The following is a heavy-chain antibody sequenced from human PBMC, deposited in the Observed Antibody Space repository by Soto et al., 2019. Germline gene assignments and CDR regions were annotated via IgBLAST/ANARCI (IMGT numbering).Heavy chain of an antibody. Sequence: QVQLQESGPGLVKPSQTLSLTCTVSGGSISSGDYYWSWIRQPPGKGLEWIGYIYYSGSTYYNPSLKSRVTISVDPSKNQFSLKLSSVTAADTAVYYCARGTTTLSAYCTNGVCYEPNYDFDYWGQGTLVTVSS. V-gene: IGHV4-30-4*01. CDR1: GGSISSGDYY. D-gene: IGHD2-8*01. CDR2: IYYSGST. J-gene: IGHJ4*02. CDR3: ARGTTTLSAYCTNGVCYEPNYDFDY.